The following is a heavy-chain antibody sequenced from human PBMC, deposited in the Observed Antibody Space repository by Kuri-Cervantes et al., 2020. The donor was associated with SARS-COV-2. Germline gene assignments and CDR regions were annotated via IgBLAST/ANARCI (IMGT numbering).Heavy chain of an antibody. CDR3: ARARWGSGWTYYYYGMDV. Sequence: SETLSLTCTVSGGSISSGDYYWSWIRQPPGKGLEWIGEINHSGSTNYNPSLKSRVTISVDTSKNQFSLKLSSVTAADTAVYYCARARWGSGWTYYYYGMDVWGQGTTVTVSS. D-gene: IGHD6-19*01. J-gene: IGHJ6*02. V-gene: IGHV4-39*07. CDR2: INHSGST. CDR1: GGSISSGDYY.